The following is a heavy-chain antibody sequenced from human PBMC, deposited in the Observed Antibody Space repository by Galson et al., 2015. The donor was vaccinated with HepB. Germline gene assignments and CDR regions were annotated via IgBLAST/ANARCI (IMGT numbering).Heavy chain of an antibody. CDR3: AKESIPVGRGAFDI. V-gene: IGHV3-23*01. CDR1: GFTFSSYA. D-gene: IGHD6-19*01. CDR2: ISGSGGST. Sequence: SCAASGFTFSSYAMNWVRQAPGKGLEWVSAISGSGGSTYYADSVKGRFTISRDNSKNTLYLQTNSLRAEDTAVYYCAKESIPVGRGAFDIWGQGTVVTVSS. J-gene: IGHJ3*02.